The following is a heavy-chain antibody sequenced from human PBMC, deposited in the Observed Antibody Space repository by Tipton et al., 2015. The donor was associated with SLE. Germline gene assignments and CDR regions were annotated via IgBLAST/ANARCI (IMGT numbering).Heavy chain of an antibody. D-gene: IGHD2-15*01. CDR1: GFTFDDYA. CDR2: ISWNSANI. CDR3: ARRLMTPLEY. J-gene: IGHJ4*02. V-gene: IGHV3-9*01. Sequence: SLRLSCVASGFTFDDYALHWVRQAPGKGLEWVSGISWNSANIGYADSVRGRFTISRDNAKNSLYLQMNSLRAEDTAVYYCARRLMTPLEYWGQGTLVTVSS.